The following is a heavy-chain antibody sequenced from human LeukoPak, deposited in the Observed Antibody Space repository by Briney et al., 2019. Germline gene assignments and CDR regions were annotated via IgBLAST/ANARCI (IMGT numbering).Heavy chain of an antibody. CDR1: GFTFSSYG. D-gene: IGHD1-26*01. CDR2: IRYDGSNK. Sequence: GGSLRLSCAASGFTFSSYGMHWVRQAPGKGLEWVAFIRYDGSNKYYADSVKGRFTISRDNSKNTLYLQMNSLRAEDTAVYCWAKGYGWESSYSYSYMAVWGKGTTVTISS. J-gene: IGHJ6*03. V-gene: IGHV3-30*02. CDR3: AKGYGWESSYSYSYMAV.